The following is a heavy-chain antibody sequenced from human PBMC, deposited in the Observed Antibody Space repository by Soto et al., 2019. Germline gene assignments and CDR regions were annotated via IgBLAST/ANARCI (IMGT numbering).Heavy chain of an antibody. D-gene: IGHD3-16*01. CDR2: ISHSGTT. CDR1: GASIISSDW. V-gene: IGHV4-4*02. J-gene: IGHJ4*02. CDR3: ARDFKAPNDAWAFDD. Sequence: SETLSLTCAVSGASIISSDWWNWVRQPPGKGLEWIGEISHSGTTIYNPSLEGRVTISVDVSKNHFSLNLTSVTAADTAVYFCARDFKAPNDAWAFDDWGQGTLVTVSS.